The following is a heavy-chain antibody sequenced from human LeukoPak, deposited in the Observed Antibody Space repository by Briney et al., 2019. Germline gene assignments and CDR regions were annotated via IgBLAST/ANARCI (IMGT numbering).Heavy chain of an antibody. CDR1: GGSFSGYY. CDR2: INHSGST. CDR3: ARVHDLRITMIVEGPLGFDY. J-gene: IGHJ4*02. D-gene: IGHD3-22*01. V-gene: IGHV4-34*01. Sequence: QPSETLSLTCAVYGGSFSGYYWSWIRQPPGKGLEWIGEINHSGSTNYNPSLKSRVTISVDTSKNQFSLKLSSVTAADTAVYYCARVHDLRITMIVEGPLGFDYWGQRTLVTVSS.